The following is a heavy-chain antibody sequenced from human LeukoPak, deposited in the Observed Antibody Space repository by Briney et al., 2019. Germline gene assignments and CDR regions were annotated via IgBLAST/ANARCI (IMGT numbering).Heavy chain of an antibody. CDR1: GFTFSSYA. CDR2: ISYDGSNK. J-gene: IGHJ4*02. V-gene: IGHV3-30-3*01. Sequence: GGSLRLSCAASGFTFSSYAMHWVRQAPGKGLEWVAVISYDGSNKYYADSVKGRFTISRDNSKNTLYLQMNSLRAEDTAVYYRALRASTNIPGYWGQGTLVTVSS. CDR3: ALRASTNIPGY. D-gene: IGHD2/OR15-2a*01.